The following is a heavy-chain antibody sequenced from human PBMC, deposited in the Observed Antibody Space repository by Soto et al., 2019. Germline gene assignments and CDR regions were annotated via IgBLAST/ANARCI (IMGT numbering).Heavy chain of an antibody. V-gene: IGHV4-31*03. CDR2: IYYSGST. CDR1: GGSISSGGYY. Sequence: PSETLSLTCTVSGGSISSGGYYWSWIRQHPGKGLEWIGYIYYSGSTYYNPSLKSRVTISVDTSKNQFSLKLSSVTAADTAVYYSERARSAGFDYWGQGTLVTVSS. CDR3: ERARSAGFDY. J-gene: IGHJ4*02.